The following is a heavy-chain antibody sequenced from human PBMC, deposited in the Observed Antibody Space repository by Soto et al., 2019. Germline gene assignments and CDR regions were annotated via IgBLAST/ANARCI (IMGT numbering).Heavy chain of an antibody. CDR1: GYSFTNYG. CDR3: ARDRGVAPPVAGNTHYYYYMDV. D-gene: IGHD6-19*01. V-gene: IGHV1-18*01. J-gene: IGHJ6*03. Sequence: QDQLVQSGAEVKKPGASLTVSCKASGYSFTNYGITWVRQAPGQGLEWMGWISGFNGNTHYAQKLQGRVTMTTDASTSTAYMELRSLRSDDTAVYYCARDRGVAPPVAGNTHYYYYMDVWGKGTTVTVSS. CDR2: ISGFNGNT.